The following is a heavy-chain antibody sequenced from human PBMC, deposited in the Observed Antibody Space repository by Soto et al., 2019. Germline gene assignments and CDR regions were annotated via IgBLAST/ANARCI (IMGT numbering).Heavy chain of an antibody. CDR2: IIPIFGTA. CDR1: RVAFSKFI. D-gene: IGHD6-19*01. J-gene: IGHJ6*02. Sequence: QAQLEQSGGEVKKPGSSVKVSCKASRVAFSKFIVTWVRQAPGLGLVWVGGIIPIFGTANYAQKFQGRVTITADESTNTSYMEVNNLRSEDTAVYYCAKVRYSSPMGYYYGMDVWGQGTTVTVSS. V-gene: IGHV1-69*01. CDR3: AKVRYSSPMGYYYGMDV.